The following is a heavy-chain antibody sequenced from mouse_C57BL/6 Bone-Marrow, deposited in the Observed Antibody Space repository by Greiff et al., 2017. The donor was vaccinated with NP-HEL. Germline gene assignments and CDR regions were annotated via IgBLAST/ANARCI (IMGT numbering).Heavy chain of an antibody. CDR1: GFSLTSYA. CDR3: ARGVYYYGSRGYFDV. V-gene: IGHV2-9-1*01. D-gene: IGHD1-1*01. CDR2: IWTGGGT. J-gene: IGHJ1*03. Sequence: LQQSGPGLVAPSQSLSITCTVSGFSLTSYAISWVRQPPGKGLEWLGVIWTGGGTNYNSALKSRLSISKDNSKSQVFLKMNSLQTDDTARYYCARGVYYYGSRGYFDVWGTGTTVTVSS.